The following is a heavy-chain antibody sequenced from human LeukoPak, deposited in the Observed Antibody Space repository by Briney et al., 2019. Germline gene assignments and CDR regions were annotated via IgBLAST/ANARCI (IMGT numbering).Heavy chain of an antibody. D-gene: IGHD3-9*01. CDR2: ISSSSSYI. V-gene: IGHV3-21*01. CDR3: ASGRWGVSDILTGYYY. CDR1: GFTFNYAW. J-gene: IGHJ4*02. Sequence: PGGSLRLSCEVSGFTFNYAWMNWVRQAPGKGLEWVSSISSSSSYIYYADSVKGRFTISRDNAKNSLYLQMNSLRAEDTAVYYCASGRWGVSDILTGYYYWGQGTLVTVSS.